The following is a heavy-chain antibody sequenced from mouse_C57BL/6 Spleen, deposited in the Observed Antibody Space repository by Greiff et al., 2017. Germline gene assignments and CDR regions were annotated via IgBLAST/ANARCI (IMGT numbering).Heavy chain of an antibody. J-gene: IGHJ2*01. Sequence: VQLKQSGAELVRPGASVKLSCTASGFNIKDDYMHWVKQRPEQGLEWIGWIDPENGDTEYASKFQGKATITADTSSNTAYLQLSSLTSEDTAVYYCTTSSGSTLGYWGQGTTLTVSS. V-gene: IGHV14-4*01. D-gene: IGHD1-1*01. CDR3: TTSSGSTLGY. CDR2: IDPENGDT. CDR1: GFNIKDDY.